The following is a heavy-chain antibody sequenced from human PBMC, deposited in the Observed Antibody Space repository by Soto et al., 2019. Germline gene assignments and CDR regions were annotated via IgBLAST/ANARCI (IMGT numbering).Heavy chain of an antibody. Sequence: SETLSLTCIVSGVSISTYHWSWIRQPAGKGLEWIGRMHTSGSTNYNPSLKSRVTMSVDTSKNQFSLNLKSVTAADTATYYCARVQHQDIVTASSPRRSIDYWGQGALVTVSS. D-gene: IGHD2-15*01. CDR3: ARVQHQDIVTASSPRRSIDY. V-gene: IGHV4-4*07. CDR2: MHTSGST. J-gene: IGHJ4*02. CDR1: GVSISTYH.